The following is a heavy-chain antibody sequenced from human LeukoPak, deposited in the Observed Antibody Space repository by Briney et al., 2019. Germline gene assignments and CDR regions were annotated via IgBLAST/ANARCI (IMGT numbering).Heavy chain of an antibody. D-gene: IGHD5-12*01. J-gene: IGHJ4*02. V-gene: IGHV3-7*01. CDR1: GLTFSGFW. CDR3: ARVEAGYSGFDY. Sequence: HAGGSLRLSCAASGLTFSGFWMTWVRQAPGKGLEWVANIKVDGSEKYYVDSVKGRFSISRDNAKNSLYLQMNSLRAEDTAEYYCARVEAGYSGFDYWGRGTLVTVSS. CDR2: IKVDGSEK.